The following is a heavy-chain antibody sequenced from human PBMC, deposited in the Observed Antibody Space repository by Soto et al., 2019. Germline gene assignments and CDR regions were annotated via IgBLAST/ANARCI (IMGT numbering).Heavy chain of an antibody. CDR1: GDSIGTTHSY. V-gene: IGHV4-39*01. J-gene: IGHJ4*02. CDR2: IHYSGST. CDR3: ARHEGDGNVWPLDY. Sequence: PSETLSLTCTVSGDSIGTTHSYWAWIRQSPGKGLEWIGNIHYSGSTYYMPSLRSRVTLSVDTSKNQFSLRLTSVTAEDTAVYYCARHEGDGNVWPLDYWGQGILVTLL. D-gene: IGHD2-15*01.